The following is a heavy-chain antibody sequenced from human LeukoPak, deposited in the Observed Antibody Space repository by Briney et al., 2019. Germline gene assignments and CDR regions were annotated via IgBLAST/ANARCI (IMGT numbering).Heavy chain of an antibody. V-gene: IGHV4-4*07. J-gene: IGHJ4*02. CDR3: ARLSTVTTSFDY. Sequence: SETLSLTCTVSGGSISSYYWSWIRQPAGKGLEWIGRIYTSGTTHYNPSLKSRVTMSVDTSKNQFSLKLSSMTAADTAVYYCARLSTVTTSFDYWGQGTLVTVSS. CDR2: IYTSGTT. CDR1: GGSISSYY. D-gene: IGHD4-17*01.